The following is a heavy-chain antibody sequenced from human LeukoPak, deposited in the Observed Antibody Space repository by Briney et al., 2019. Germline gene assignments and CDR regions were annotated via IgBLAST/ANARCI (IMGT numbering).Heavy chain of an antibody. Sequence: SETLSLTYTVSGGSTSSYYWSWIRQPPGKGLEWIGYIYYSGSTNYNPSLKSRVTISVDTSKNQFSLKLSSVTAADTAVYYCAREMAAAGSFDYWGQGTLVTVSS. CDR1: GGSTSSYY. CDR2: IYYSGST. V-gene: IGHV4-59*01. CDR3: AREMAAAGSFDY. J-gene: IGHJ4*02. D-gene: IGHD6-13*01.